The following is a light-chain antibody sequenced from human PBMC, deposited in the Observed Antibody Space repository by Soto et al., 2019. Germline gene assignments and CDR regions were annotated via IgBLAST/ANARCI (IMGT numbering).Light chain of an antibody. CDR1: QSISNY. Sequence: DIQMTQSPSSLSTSVGDRVTITCRASQSISNYLNWYQHKPGKAPKLLIFAASNLRSGVPSRFSGSGSGTDFTLTISTLQSEDSATYYCQQTYSTPWTFGQGTKVDIK. CDR2: AAS. CDR3: QQTYSTPWT. J-gene: IGKJ1*01. V-gene: IGKV1-39*01.